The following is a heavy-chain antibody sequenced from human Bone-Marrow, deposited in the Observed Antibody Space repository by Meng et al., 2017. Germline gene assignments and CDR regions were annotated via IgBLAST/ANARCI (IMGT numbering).Heavy chain of an antibody. CDR1: GGTFSSYT. CDR3: ASSHYYYDSSGPPDY. Sequence: SVKVSCKASGGTFSSYTISWVRQAPGQGLEWMGRIIPILGIANYAQKFQGRVTITADKSTSTAYMELSSLRSEDTAVYYCASSHYYYDSSGPPDYWGQGTRVT. CDR2: IIPILGIA. V-gene: IGHV1-69*02. J-gene: IGHJ4*02. D-gene: IGHD3-22*01.